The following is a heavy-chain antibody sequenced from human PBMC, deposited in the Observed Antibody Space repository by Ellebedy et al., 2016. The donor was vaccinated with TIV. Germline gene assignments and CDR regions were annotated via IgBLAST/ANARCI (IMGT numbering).Heavy chain of an antibody. Sequence: GESLKISCAASGFIFNHYSMNWVRQAPGKGLEWISSISSTGYYIYYADSVKGRFTISRDDAKNSLFLQMNSLRTDDTALYYCIKDESPGSPAYWGQGTLVTVSP. CDR1: GFIFNHYS. J-gene: IGHJ4*02. CDR3: IKDESPGSPAY. CDR2: ISSTGYYI. V-gene: IGHV3-21*04. D-gene: IGHD1-26*01.